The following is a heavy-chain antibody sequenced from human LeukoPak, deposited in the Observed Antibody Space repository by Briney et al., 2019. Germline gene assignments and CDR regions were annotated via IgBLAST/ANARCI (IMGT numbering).Heavy chain of an antibody. J-gene: IGHJ4*02. CDR1: GITFSSYA. CDR3: AKDQAYYYDRSGYDYY. CDR2: ISASGGST. Sequence: GGSLRLSCAASGITFSSYAMSWVRQAPGKGLEWVSVISASGGSTYYADSVKGRFTISRDNSKNTLYLQMNSLRAEDTAIYYCAKDQAYYYDRSGYDYYWGQGTLVTVSS. D-gene: IGHD3-22*01. V-gene: IGHV3-23*01.